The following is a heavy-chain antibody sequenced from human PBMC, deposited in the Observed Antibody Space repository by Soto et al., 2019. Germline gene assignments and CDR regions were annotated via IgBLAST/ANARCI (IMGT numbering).Heavy chain of an antibody. D-gene: IGHD6-19*01. Sequence: HPGGSLRLSCAASGFTFSSYGMHWVRQAQGKGLGWVAVIWYDGSNKYYADSVKGRFTISRDNSKNTLYLQMNSLRAEDTAVYYCARAKVRAVAGTDYFDYWGQGTLVTVSS. CDR2: IWYDGSNK. CDR3: ARAKVRAVAGTDYFDY. J-gene: IGHJ4*02. V-gene: IGHV3-33*01. CDR1: GFTFSSYG.